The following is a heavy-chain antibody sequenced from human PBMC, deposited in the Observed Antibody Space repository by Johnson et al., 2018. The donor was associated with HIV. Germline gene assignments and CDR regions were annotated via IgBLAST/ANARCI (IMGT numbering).Heavy chain of an antibody. CDR3: GRAKGNSYYGSGHDTFDI. J-gene: IGHJ3*02. D-gene: IGHD3-10*01. CDR1: GFTFSSYA. CDR2: ISYDGSNK. Sequence: QVQLVESGGGVVQPGRSLRLSCAVSGFTFSSYAMHWVRQAPGKGLEWVTVISYDGSNKYYADSVKGRFTISRDNSKNTLYLQLNSLRAEDTAVYYCGRAKGNSYYGSGHDTFDIWGRGTIVTVSS. V-gene: IGHV3-30*14.